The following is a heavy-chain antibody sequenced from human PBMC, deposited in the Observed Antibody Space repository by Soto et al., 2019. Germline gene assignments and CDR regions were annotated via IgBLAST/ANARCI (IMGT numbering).Heavy chain of an antibody. D-gene: IGHD2-8*01. CDR3: ARTPPLYCTNGVCQSPGFDP. J-gene: IGHJ5*02. V-gene: IGHV1-69*13. Sequence: GASVKVSCKASGGTFSSYAISWVLQAPGQGLEWMGGIIPIFGTANYAQKFQGRVTITADESTSTAYMELSSLRSEDTAVYYCARTPPLYCTNGVCQSPGFDPWGQGTLVTVSS. CDR2: IIPIFGTA. CDR1: GGTFSSYA.